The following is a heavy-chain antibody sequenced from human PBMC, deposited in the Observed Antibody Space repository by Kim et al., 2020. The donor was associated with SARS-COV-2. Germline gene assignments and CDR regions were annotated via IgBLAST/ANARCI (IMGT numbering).Heavy chain of an antibody. CDR3: AREHRGGTFFDY. D-gene: IGHD1-26*01. V-gene: IGHV4-59*01. Sequence: NDQPSLKGQVGISADTSKNQFSLRLNSVTAAETAVYYCAREHRGGTFFDYWGQGSLVIVSS. J-gene: IGHJ4*02.